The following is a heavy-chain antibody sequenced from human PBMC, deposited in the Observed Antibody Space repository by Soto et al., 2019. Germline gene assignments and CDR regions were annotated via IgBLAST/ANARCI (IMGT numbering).Heavy chain of an antibody. CDR2: ISGSGGST. J-gene: IGHJ3*02. D-gene: IGHD2-15*01. V-gene: IGHV3-23*01. CDR3: AKDRGGAGVVFAGAFDI. CDR1: GFTFSSYA. Sequence: GGSLRLSCAASGFTFSSYAMSWVRQAPGKGLEWVSAISGSGGSTYYADSVKGRFTISRDNSKNTLYLQMNSLRAEDTAVYYCAKDRGGAGVVFAGAFDIWGQGTMVTVSS.